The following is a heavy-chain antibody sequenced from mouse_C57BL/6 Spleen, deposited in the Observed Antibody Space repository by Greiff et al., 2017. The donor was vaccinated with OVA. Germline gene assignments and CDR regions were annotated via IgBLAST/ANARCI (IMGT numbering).Heavy chain of an antibody. Sequence: QVQLLQSGAELVKPGASVKMSCKASGYTFTSYCITWVQQTPGQGLEWIGDIYPGSGSTNYHEKLKSKVTLTVDTSSSTAYMQLSSLTAVDYAVCYYAKRDYYDMDYWGQGTSVTVSS. V-gene: IGHV1-55*01. CDR2: IYPGSGST. J-gene: IGHJ4*01. CDR1: GYTFTSYC. CDR3: AKRDYYDMDY.